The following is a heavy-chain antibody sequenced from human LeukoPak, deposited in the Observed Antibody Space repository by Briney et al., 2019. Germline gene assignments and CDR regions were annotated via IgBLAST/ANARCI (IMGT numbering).Heavy chain of an antibody. Sequence: ASVKVSCKASGYTFTSYGISWVRQAPGQGLEWMGWISAYNGNTNYAQKFQGRVTITADESTSTAYMELSSLRSEDTAVYYCARVPSLSYYDSSGLYFDYWGQGTLVTVSS. D-gene: IGHD3-22*01. J-gene: IGHJ4*02. CDR3: ARVPSLSYYDSSGLYFDY. CDR2: ISAYNGNT. CDR1: GYTFTSYG. V-gene: IGHV1-18*01.